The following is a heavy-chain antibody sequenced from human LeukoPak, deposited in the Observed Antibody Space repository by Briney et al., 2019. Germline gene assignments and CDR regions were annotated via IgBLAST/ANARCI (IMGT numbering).Heavy chain of an antibody. D-gene: IGHD3-10*01. CDR1: GGSFSGYY. CDR3: ARGRRVTTMVRGVIIVSVWFDP. Sequence: SETLSLTCAVYGGSFSGYYWSWIRQPPGKGLEWIGEINHSGNTNYNPSLKSRVTISVDTSKNQFSLKLSSVTAADTAVYYCARGRRVTTMVRGVIIVSVWFDPWGQGTLVTVSS. CDR2: INHSGNT. V-gene: IGHV4-34*01. J-gene: IGHJ5*02.